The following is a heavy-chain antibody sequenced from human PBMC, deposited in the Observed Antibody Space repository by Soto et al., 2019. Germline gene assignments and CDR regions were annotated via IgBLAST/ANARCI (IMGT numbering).Heavy chain of an antibody. CDR1: GYNFIANA. CDR2: INGGDAHT. V-gene: IGHV1-3*01. D-gene: IGHD3-10*01. Sequence: SCKASGYNFIANAIHWMRQAPGQRPEWMGWINGGDAHTEFSKKFQCRVTLTRDTPATTAYMELRSLRSEDTAVYYCARGFFGSADYWGQGTLVTVSS. CDR3: ARGFFGSADY. J-gene: IGHJ4*02.